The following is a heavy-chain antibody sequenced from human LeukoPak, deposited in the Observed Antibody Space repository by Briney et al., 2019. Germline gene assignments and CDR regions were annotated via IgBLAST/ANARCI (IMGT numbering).Heavy chain of an antibody. Sequence: PGGSLRLSCTASGFTFSSYNMHWVRQPTGKGLEWVSAVGTAGDTYYPGSVKGRFTISRENAKNSLYLQMNSPRAGDTAVYYCARRGDSRGYYDAFDIWGQGTMVTVSS. D-gene: IGHD3-22*01. V-gene: IGHV3-13*01. J-gene: IGHJ3*02. CDR3: ARRGDSRGYYDAFDI. CDR1: GFTFSSYN. CDR2: VGTAGDT.